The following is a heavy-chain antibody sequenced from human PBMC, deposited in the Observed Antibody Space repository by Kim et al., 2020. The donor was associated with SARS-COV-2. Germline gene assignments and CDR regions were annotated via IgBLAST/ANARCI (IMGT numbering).Heavy chain of an antibody. CDR3: ARGPGVAVAGTVIDDFDY. V-gene: IGHV4-34*01. Sequence: SETLSLTCAVYGGSFSGYYWSWIRQPPGKGLEWIGEINHSGSTNYNPSLKSRVTISVDTSKNQFSLKLSSVTAADTAVYYCARGPGVAVAGTVIDDFDYWGQGTLVTVSS. J-gene: IGHJ4*02. D-gene: IGHD6-19*01. CDR2: INHSGST. CDR1: GGSFSGYY.